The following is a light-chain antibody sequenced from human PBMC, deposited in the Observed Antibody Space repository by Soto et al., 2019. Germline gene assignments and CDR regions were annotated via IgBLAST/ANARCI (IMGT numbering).Light chain of an antibody. CDR3: SSYTTTSPRV. Sequence: QAVVTQPASMSGSPGQSITISCTGTSSDIGGYDYVSWYQQHPGKAPKLIIYEVTNRPSGISIRFSGSKSGNRASLTISGLQAEDEADYYCSSYTTTSPRVFGGGTKLTVL. J-gene: IGLJ3*02. CDR1: SSDIGGYDY. V-gene: IGLV2-14*01. CDR2: EVT.